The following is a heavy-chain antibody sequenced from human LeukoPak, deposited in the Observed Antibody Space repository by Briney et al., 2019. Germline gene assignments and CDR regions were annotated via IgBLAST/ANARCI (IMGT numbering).Heavy chain of an antibody. CDR1: GCTVSSNY. J-gene: IGHJ4*02. Sequence: GGSLRLSCAASGCTVSSNYMSWVRQAPGKGLECVSVIYSGGSTYYADSVKGRFTISRDNSKNTLYLQMNSLRAEDTAVYYCAVNYGGNYFDYWGQGTLVTVSS. CDR2: IYSGGST. D-gene: IGHD4-23*01. V-gene: IGHV3-66*02. CDR3: AVNYGGNYFDY.